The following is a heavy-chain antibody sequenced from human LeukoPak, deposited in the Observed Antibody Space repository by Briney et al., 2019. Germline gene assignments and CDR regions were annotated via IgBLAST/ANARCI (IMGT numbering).Heavy chain of an antibody. CDR1: GFTFSSYG. D-gene: IGHD1-26*01. V-gene: IGHV3-33*01. Sequence: PGRSLRLSCAASGFTFSSYGMHWVRQAPGKGLEWVAVIWYDGSNKYYADSVKGRFTISRDNSKNTLYLQMNSLRAEDTAVYYCARDPNGSYSFDYWGQGTLVTVSS. J-gene: IGHJ4*02. CDR3: ARDPNGSYSFDY. CDR2: IWYDGSNK.